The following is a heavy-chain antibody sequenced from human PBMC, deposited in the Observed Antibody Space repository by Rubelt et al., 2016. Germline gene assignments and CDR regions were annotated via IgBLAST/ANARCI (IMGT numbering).Heavy chain of an antibody. CDR3: ARSGPHYYDYGMDV. V-gene: IGHV1-2*02. Sequence: QVQLVQSGAEVKKPGASVKVSCKASGYTFTGYYMHWVRQAPGQGLEWMGWINPNSGGKNYAQKFQGRVTMTRDTSISTAYMEVGRLGSDDTAVYYCARSGPHYYDYGMDVWGQGTTVTVSS. D-gene: IGHD6-25*01. CDR1: GYTFTGYY. J-gene: IGHJ6*02. CDR2: INPNSGGK.